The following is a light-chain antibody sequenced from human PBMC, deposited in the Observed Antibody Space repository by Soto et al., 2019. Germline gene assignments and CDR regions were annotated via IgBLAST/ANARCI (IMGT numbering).Light chain of an antibody. CDR3: QKYNSAPRT. CDR2: SAS. Sequence: DIQMTQSPSSLSASVGDRVTITCRASQGISNYLAWYQQKPGKVPKPLIYSASTLQSGVPSRFSGGGSGTDFTLTISSLQPEGVASYYCQKYNSAPRTFGQGTKVEIK. V-gene: IGKV1-27*01. CDR1: QGISNY. J-gene: IGKJ1*01.